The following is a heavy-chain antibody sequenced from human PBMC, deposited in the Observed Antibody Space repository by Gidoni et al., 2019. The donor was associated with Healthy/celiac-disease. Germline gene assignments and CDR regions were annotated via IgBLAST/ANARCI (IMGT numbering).Heavy chain of an antibody. CDR1: GFTFSSHG. J-gene: IGHJ5*02. D-gene: IGHD2-2*01. Sequence: QVQLVESGGGVVQPGRSLRLSCAAPGFTFSSHGMHWVRQGPGKGLEWVAVISYDGSNKYYADSVKGRFTISRDNSKNTLYLQMNSLRAEDTAVYYCAKDAGPYCSSTSCFNWFDPWGQGTLVTVSS. V-gene: IGHV3-30*18. CDR2: ISYDGSNK. CDR3: AKDAGPYCSSTSCFNWFDP.